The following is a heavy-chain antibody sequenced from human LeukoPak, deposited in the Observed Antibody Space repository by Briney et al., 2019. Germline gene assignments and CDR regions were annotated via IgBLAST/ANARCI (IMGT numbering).Heavy chain of an antibody. D-gene: IGHD3-22*01. CDR3: ARASSGYVGGGD. CDR2: IYHSGST. CDR1: GYSISSGYY. Sequence: SETLSLTCTVSGYSISSGYYWGWIRQPPGRGLEWIGYIYHSGSTYYNPSLKSRVTISVDRSKNQFSLKLSSVTAADTAVYYCARASSGYVGGGDWGQGTLVTVSS. V-gene: IGHV4-38-2*02. J-gene: IGHJ4*02.